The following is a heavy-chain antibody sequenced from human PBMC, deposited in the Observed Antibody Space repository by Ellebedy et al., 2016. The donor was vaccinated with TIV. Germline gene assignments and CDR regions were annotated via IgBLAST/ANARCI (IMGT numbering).Heavy chain of an antibody. V-gene: IGHV3-74*01. CDR1: GFTFTYTW. CDR2: ISRDGDIR. J-gene: IGHJ4*02. CDR3: ATDEGGSYDS. D-gene: IGHD1-26*01. Sequence: GESLKISCATSGFTFTYTWMHWIRQAPGKGLEWVSRISRDGDIRGYAEFAKGRFTVSRDNTKNTLSLQMSGLRADDSAVYYCATDEGGSYDSWGQGTRVSVSS.